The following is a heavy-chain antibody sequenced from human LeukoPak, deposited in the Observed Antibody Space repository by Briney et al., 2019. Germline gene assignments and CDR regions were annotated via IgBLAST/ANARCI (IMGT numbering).Heavy chain of an antibody. V-gene: IGHV4-34*01. Sequence: PGGSLRLSCAASGFTFSSSAMSWVRQPPGKGLEWIGEINHSGSTNYNPSLKSRVTISVDTSKNQFSLKLSSVTAADTAVYYCARRGFLAVAGTLGDYYYYMDVWGKGTTVTISS. CDR3: ARRGFLAVAGTLGDYYYYMDV. J-gene: IGHJ6*03. D-gene: IGHD6-19*01. CDR1: GFTFSSSA. CDR2: INHSGST.